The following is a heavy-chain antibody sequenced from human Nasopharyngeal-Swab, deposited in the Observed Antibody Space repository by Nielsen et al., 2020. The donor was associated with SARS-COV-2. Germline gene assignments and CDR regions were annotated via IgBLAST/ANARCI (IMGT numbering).Heavy chain of an antibody. CDR3: VKDNLLRAFDL. CDR2: ISWDSGNI. CDR1: GFTFDDYA. V-gene: IGHV3-9*01. D-gene: IGHD2-15*01. J-gene: IGHJ3*01. Sequence: SLKISCAASGFTFDDYAIHWVRQAPGRGLEWVSGISWDSGNIGYADSVKGRFTISRDNAKNPLYLQMNSLRAEDTALYYCVKDNLLRAFDLWGQGTTVTVSS.